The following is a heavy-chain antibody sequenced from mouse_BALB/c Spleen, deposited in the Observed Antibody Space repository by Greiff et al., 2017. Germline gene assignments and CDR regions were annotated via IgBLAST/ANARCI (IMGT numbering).Heavy chain of an antibody. J-gene: IGHJ3*01. V-gene: IGHV5-6-5*01. D-gene: IGHD1-2*01. CDR2: ISSGGST. CDR3: ARLDYGSFAY. CDR1: GFTFSSYA. Sequence: DVQLQESGGGLVKPGGSLNLSCAASGFTFSSYAMSWVRQTPEKRLEWVASISSGGSTYYPDSVKGRFTISRDNARNILYLQMSSLRSEDTAMYYCARLDYGSFAYWGQGTLVTVSA.